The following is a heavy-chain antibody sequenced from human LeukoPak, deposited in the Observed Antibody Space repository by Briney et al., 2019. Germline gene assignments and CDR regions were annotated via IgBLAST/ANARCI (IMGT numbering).Heavy chain of an antibody. J-gene: IGHJ4*02. CDR1: GYTLTELS. CDR2: FDPEDGEP. V-gene: IGHV1-24*01. Sequence: GASVIDSCKVSGYTLTELSMHSERQAHGKGLERKGRFDPEDGEPLYAQKFQRRVTMTEDTSTDTAYMELSSLRSEDTAVYYCATVMIYYDSSGSYSFDYWGQGTLVTVSS. D-gene: IGHD3-22*01. CDR3: ATVMIYYDSSGSYSFDY.